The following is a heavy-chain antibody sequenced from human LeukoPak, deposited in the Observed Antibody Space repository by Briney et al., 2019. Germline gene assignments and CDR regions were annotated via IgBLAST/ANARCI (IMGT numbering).Heavy chain of an antibody. J-gene: IGHJ4*02. CDR2: IIPIFGTA. V-gene: IGHV1-69*06. Sequence: ASVKVSCKASGGTFSSYAISWVRQAPGQGLEWMGGIIPIFGTANYAQKFQGRVTITADKSTSTAYMELSRLRSEDTAVYYCARVRSRLRPNYFDYWGQGTLVTVSS. D-gene: IGHD5-12*01. CDR1: GGTFSSYA. CDR3: ARVRSRLRPNYFDY.